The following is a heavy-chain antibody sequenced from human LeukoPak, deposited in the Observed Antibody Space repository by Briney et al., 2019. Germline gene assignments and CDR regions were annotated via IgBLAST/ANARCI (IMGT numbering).Heavy chain of an antibody. V-gene: IGHV3-7*01. J-gene: IGHJ6*03. CDR2: IKQDGSEK. Sequence: GGSLRLSCAASGFTFSTYWRSWVRQAPGKGLEWVANIKQDGSEKYYVDSVKGRFTISRDNAKNSLYLQMNSLRAEDTAVYHCARLGYSSSWGNYYYYMDVWGKGTTVTVSS. CDR3: ARLGYSSSWGNYYYYMDV. CDR1: GFTFSTYW. D-gene: IGHD6-13*01.